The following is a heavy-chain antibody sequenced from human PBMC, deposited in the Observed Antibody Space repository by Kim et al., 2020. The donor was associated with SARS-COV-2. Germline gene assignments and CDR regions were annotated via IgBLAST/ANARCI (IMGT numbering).Heavy chain of an antibody. J-gene: IGHJ6*02. D-gene: IGHD2-2*01. CDR1: GFTFSTYE. CDR3: ARSLYCSSTSCFYGMDV. CDR2: ISTSGSTI. V-gene: IGHV3-48*03. Sequence: GGSLRLSCAASGFTFSTYEMNWVRQAPGKGLEWISYISTSGSTIYYADSVKGRFTISRDNAKSSLPLQMNSLRAEDTAVYYCARSLYCSSTSCFYGMDVWGQGTTVTVSS.